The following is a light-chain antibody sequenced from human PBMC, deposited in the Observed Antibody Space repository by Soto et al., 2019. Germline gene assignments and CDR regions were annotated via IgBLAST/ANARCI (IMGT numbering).Light chain of an antibody. CDR2: GAS. V-gene: IGKV3-15*01. Sequence: EIVMTQSPATLSVSPGERATLSCRASQSVRSNLAWYQQKPGQAPRLLIHGASTRATGIPARFSGSGSGTEFTLTISSLQSEDFAVYYCQQYNNWPLLTFGGGTKVDIK. CDR1: QSVRSN. J-gene: IGKJ4*01. CDR3: QQYNNWPLLT.